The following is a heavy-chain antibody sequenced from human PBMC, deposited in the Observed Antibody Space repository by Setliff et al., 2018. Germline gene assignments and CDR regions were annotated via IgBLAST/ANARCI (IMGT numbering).Heavy chain of an antibody. CDR3: ASRPEDIVVVVAAPYFDL. V-gene: IGHV4-4*07. CDR2: IYTSGST. Sequence: SETLSLTCTVSGGSISSYYWSWIRQPAGKGLEWIGRIYTSGSTYYNPSLKSRVTISVDTSKSQFSLKLSSVTAADTAVYYCASRPEDIVVVVAAPYFDLWGRGTLVTVSS. J-gene: IGHJ2*01. CDR1: GGSISSYY. D-gene: IGHD2-15*01.